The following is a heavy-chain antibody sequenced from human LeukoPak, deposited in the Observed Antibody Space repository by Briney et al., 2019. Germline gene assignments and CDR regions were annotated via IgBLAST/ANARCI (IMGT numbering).Heavy chain of an antibody. CDR1: GGSISSYY. V-gene: IGHV4-59*01. D-gene: IGHD1-26*01. J-gene: IGHJ6*03. CDR3: ARVIVGAITDYYYYMDV. Sequence: SETLSLTCTVSGGSISSYYWSWIRQPPGKGLEWIGYIYYTGSTNYNPSLKSRVTISLDTSKNHFSLKLSSVTTADTAVYYCARVIVGAITDYYYYMDVWGTGTTVTVSS. CDR2: IYYTGST.